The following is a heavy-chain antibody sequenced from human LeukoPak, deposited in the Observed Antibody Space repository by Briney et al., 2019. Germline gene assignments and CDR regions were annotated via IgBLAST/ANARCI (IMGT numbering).Heavy chain of an antibody. Sequence: ASVKVSCKASGYTFTSYDINWVRQATGQGLEWMGWMNPNSGNTGYAQKFQGRVTITRNTSISTAYMELSSLRSEDTAVYYCARGVLNSPELEYYYYYYMDVWGKGTTVTISS. J-gene: IGHJ6*03. CDR2: MNPNSGNT. CDR3: ARGVLNSPELEYYYYYYMDV. D-gene: IGHD1-7*01. V-gene: IGHV1-8*03. CDR1: GYTFTSYD.